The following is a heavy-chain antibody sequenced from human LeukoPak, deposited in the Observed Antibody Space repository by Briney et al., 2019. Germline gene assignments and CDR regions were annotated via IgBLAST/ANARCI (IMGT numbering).Heavy chain of an antibody. D-gene: IGHD1-26*01. CDR2: MNSYVSSK. J-gene: IGHJ4*02. V-gene: IGHV3-74*01. Sequence: GGSLRPSCAASGFTFSTYWMHWGRQAPGKGVGGVSGMNSYVSSKIYEDTVKGGFAFSRDNAESTLYIQMNSVRAEDTALYYCARYSESYHAIDFWGQGTLVTVSS. CDR3: ARYSESYHAIDF. CDR1: GFTFSTYW.